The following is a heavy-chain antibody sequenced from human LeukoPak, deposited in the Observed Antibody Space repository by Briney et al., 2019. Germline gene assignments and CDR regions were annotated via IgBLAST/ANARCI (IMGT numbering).Heavy chain of an antibody. D-gene: IGHD3-10*01. CDR2: ISSSSSTI. CDR3: ARDRSYYGSGYFWDY. CDR1: GFTFSSYS. J-gene: IGHJ4*02. Sequence: GGSLRLSCAASGFTFSSYSMNWVRQAPGKGLEWVSYISSSSSTIYYADSVKGRFTISRDNAKNSLYLQMNSLRAEDAAVYYCARDRSYYGSGYFWDYWGQGTLVTVSS. V-gene: IGHV3-48*01.